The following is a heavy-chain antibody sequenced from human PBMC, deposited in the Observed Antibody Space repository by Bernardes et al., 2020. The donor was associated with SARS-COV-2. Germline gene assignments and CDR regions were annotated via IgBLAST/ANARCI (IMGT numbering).Heavy chain of an antibody. D-gene: IGHD3-22*01. Sequence: GGHPRRSCSAPGFPVSRFWLHWVPPVPGKGLGGGSRINNYVRTITYADSVKGRFIISRDNAKNTLYLQMNSLRVEDAAMYYCVRSAFSGGSGYFFDSWGQGTLVTVSS. V-gene: IGHV3-74*01. J-gene: IGHJ4*02. CDR2: INNYVRTI. CDR1: GFPVSRFW. CDR3: VRSAFSGGSGYFFDS.